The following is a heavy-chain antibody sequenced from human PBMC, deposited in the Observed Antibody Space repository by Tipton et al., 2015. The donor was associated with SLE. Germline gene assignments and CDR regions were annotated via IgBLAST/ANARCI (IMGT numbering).Heavy chain of an antibody. CDR2: IYYSGST. J-gene: IGHJ4*02. D-gene: IGHD2-15*01. CDR1: GGSISSGGYY. V-gene: IGHV4-31*03. Sequence: TLSLTCTVSGGSISSGGYYWSWIRQHPGKGLEWIGYIYYSGSTYSNPSLKSRVTISVDTSKNQFSLKLSSVTAADTAVYYCARGYCSGGSCSLDYWGQGTLVTVSS. CDR3: ARGYCSGGSCSLDY.